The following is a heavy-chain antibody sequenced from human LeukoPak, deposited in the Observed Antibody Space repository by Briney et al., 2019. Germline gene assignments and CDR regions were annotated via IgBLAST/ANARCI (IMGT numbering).Heavy chain of an antibody. Sequence: GRSLRLSCAASGFTFSSYGMHWVRQAPGKGLEWVAVIWYDGSNKYYADSVKGRFTISRDNSKNTLYLQMNSLRAEDTAVYYCARGSHGMDVWGQGTTVTVSS. CDR2: IWYDGSNK. CDR1: GFTFSSYG. CDR3: ARGSHGMDV. V-gene: IGHV3-33*01. J-gene: IGHJ6*02.